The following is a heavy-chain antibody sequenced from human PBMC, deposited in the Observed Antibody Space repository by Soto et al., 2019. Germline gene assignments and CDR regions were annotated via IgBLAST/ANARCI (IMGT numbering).Heavy chain of an antibody. V-gene: IGHV3-30-3*01. J-gene: IGHJ4*02. D-gene: IGHD5-18*01. CDR2: ISYDGSNK. Sequence: QVQLVESGGGVVQPGRSLRLSCAASGFTFSSYAMHWVRQAPGKGLEWVAVISYDGSNKYYADSVKGRFTISRDNSKNTLYLQMNSLRAEDTAVYYCARAGRGYSHFDYWGQGTLVTVSS. CDR1: GFTFSSYA. CDR3: ARAGRGYSHFDY.